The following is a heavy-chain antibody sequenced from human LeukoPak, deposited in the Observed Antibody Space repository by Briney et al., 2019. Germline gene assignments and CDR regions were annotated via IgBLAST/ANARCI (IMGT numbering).Heavy chain of an antibody. Sequence: PSETLSLTCAVYGGSFSGYYWSRLRQPPGKGLEGIGEINHSGSTNYNPSLKSRVTISVDTSKNQFSLKLSSVNAADTAVNYCARGRTVVVPAPIHLRGRTNWFDPWGQGTLVTVSS. J-gene: IGHJ5*02. D-gene: IGHD2-2*02. CDR1: GGSFSGYY. CDR2: INHSGST. V-gene: IGHV4-34*01. CDR3: ARGRTVVVPAPIHLRGRTNWFDP.